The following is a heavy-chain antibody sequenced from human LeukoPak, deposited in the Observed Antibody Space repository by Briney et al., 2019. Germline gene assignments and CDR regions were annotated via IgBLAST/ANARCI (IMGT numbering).Heavy chain of an antibody. CDR3: ARDLIVGATEKYYYYYYMDV. CDR2: INPNSGGT. Sequence: GASVKVSCKASGYTFTGYYMHWVRQAPGQGLEWMGWINPNSGGTNYAQKFQGRVTMTRDTSISTAYVELSRLRSDDTAVYYCARDLIVGATEKYYYYYYMDVWGKGTTVTISS. D-gene: IGHD1-26*01. CDR1: GYTFTGYY. J-gene: IGHJ6*03. V-gene: IGHV1-2*02.